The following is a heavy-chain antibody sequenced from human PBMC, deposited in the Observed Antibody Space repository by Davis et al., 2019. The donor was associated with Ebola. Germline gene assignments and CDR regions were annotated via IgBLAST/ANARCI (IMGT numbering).Heavy chain of an antibody. CDR1: GYTFTSYA. V-gene: IGHV1-3*01. CDR3: ARSSPDYLWGTHRFPFDF. J-gene: IGHJ4*02. D-gene: IGHD3-16*02. CDR2: INAGNGNT. Sequence: AASVKVSCKASGYTFTSYAMHWVRQAPGQRLEWMGWINAGNGNTKYSQKFQGRVTITRDTSASTAYMELSSLRSEDTAVYYCARSSPDYLWGTHRFPFDFWGQGTLVTVSS.